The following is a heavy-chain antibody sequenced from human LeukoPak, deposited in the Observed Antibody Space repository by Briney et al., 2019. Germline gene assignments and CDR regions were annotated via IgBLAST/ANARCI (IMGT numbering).Heavy chain of an antibody. Sequence: SETLSLTCTVSGGSISTTNYYWGWIRQPPGKGLEWIGSIYHSGSTYYNSSLKSRVTISVDTSKNQFSLQLNSVTPEDTAVYYCARGLQSSGYAFDIWGQGTMVTVSS. V-gene: IGHV4-39*01. D-gene: IGHD6-19*01. CDR1: GGSISTTNYY. J-gene: IGHJ3*02. CDR3: ARGLQSSGYAFDI. CDR2: IYHSGST.